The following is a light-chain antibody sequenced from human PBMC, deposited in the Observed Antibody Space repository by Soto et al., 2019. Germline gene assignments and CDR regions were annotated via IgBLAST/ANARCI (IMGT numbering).Light chain of an antibody. CDR2: EGS. Sequence: QSVLTQPASVSGSPGQSITISCTGTSSDVGSYNLVSWYQQHPGKAPKLMIYEGSKRPSGVSNRFSGSKSGNTASLTISGLQAEDEADYYCCSYAGSSTFFDVFGTGTKLTVL. J-gene: IGLJ1*01. CDR1: SSDVGSYNL. CDR3: CSYAGSSTFFDV. V-gene: IGLV2-23*03.